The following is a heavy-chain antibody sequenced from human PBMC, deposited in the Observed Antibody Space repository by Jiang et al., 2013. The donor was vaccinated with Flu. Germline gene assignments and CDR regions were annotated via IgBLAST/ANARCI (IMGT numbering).Heavy chain of an antibody. J-gene: IGHJ4*02. D-gene: IGHD3-10*01. CDR2: IYPGTSEV. CDR1: GFSFVNYW. CDR3: VRNSGGSYWYS. Sequence: QLLESGPEVKKAGESLKISCRTSGFSFVNYWIAWVRQLPGKGPECMGIIYPGTSEVKYSPSFVGQVTMSADRSINTAYLQWSSLKASDTAMYYCVRNSGGSYWYSWGQGTLVTVTS. V-gene: IGHV5-51*01.